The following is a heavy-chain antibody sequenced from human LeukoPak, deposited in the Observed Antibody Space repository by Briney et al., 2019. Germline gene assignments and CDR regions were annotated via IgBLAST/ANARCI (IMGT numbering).Heavy chain of an antibody. CDR1: GGSFSGYY. J-gene: IGHJ4*02. V-gene: IGHV4-59*01. CDR2: IYYSGST. D-gene: IGHD2-15*01. Sequence: SETLSLTCAVYGGSFSGYYWSWIRQPPGKGLEWIGYIYYSGSTNYNPSLKSRVTISVDTSKNQFSLKLSSVTAADTAVYYCARISCSGGSCYIDYWGQGTLVTVSS. CDR3: ARISCSGGSCYIDY.